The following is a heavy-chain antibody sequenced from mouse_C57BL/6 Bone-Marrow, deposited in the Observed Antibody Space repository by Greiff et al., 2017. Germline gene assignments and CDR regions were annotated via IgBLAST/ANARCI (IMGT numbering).Heavy chain of an antibody. CDR2: ISDGGRYT. CDR3: ARGWDYYAMDY. J-gene: IGHJ4*01. D-gene: IGHD4-1*01. V-gene: IGHV5-4*03. Sequence: EVMLVESGGGLVKPGGSLKLSCAASGFTFSSYAMSLVRQTPEKRLEWVATISDGGRYTYYPDNVKGRFTISRAHDKNNLYLQMSHLKSEDTAMYYCARGWDYYAMDYWGQGTSVTVSA. CDR1: GFTFSSYA.